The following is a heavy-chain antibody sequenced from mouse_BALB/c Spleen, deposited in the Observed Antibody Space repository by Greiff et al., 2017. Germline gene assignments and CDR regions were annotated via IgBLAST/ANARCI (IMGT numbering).Heavy chain of an antibody. J-gene: IGHJ4*01. V-gene: IGHV1-7*01. D-gene: IGHD1-1*02. CDR3: DRSTYCGGYDAMDY. Sequence: QVQLKQSGAELVKPGASVKMSCKASGYTFTSYWMHWVKQRPGQGLEWIGYINPSTGYTEYNQKFKDKATLTADKSSSTDYMQLSSLTSEDSAVYYCDRSTYCGGYDAMDYWGQGTSVTVSS. CDR1: GYTFTSYW. CDR2: INPSTGYT.